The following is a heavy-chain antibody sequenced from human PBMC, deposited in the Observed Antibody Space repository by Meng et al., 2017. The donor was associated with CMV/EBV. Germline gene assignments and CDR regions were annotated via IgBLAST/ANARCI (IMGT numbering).Heavy chain of an antibody. D-gene: IGHD3-10*01. J-gene: IGHJ4*02. CDR2: RKQDGSEK. Sequence: GGSLRLSCAASGFTFSSYWMSWVRQAPGKGLEWVANRKQDGSEKYYVDSVKGRFTISRDNAKNSLYLQMNSLRAEDTAVYYCARDIAVLLWFGEEYFDYWGQGTLVTVSS. V-gene: IGHV3-7*01. CDR3: ARDIAVLLWFGEEYFDY. CDR1: GFTFSSYW.